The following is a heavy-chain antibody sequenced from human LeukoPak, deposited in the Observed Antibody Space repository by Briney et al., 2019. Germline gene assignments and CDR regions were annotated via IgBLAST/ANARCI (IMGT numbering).Heavy chain of an antibody. Sequence: ASVKVSCKASGGTFSSYAISWVRQAPGQGLEWMGGIIPIFGTANYAQKFQGRVTITADESTSTAYMELSSLRSEDTAVYYCARDRKVVPAAGTWFDPWGQGTLVTVSS. CDR3: ARDRKVVPAAGTWFDP. D-gene: IGHD2-2*01. CDR1: GGTFSSYA. V-gene: IGHV1-69*13. CDR2: IIPIFGTA. J-gene: IGHJ5*02.